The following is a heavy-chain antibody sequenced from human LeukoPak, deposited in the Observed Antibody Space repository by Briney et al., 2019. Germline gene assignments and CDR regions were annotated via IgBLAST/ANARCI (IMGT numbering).Heavy chain of an antibody. J-gene: IGHJ3*02. CDR2: INPNSGGT. CDR1: GYTFTGYY. V-gene: IGHV1-2*02. D-gene: IGHD2-15*01. Sequence: ASVKVSCKASGYTFTGYYMHWVRQAPGQGLEWMGWINPNSGGTNYAQKFQGRVTMTRDTSISTAYMELSRLRSDDTAVYYCARGGGNWGPGRSIDAFDIWGQGTMVTVSS. CDR3: ARGGGNWGPGRSIDAFDI.